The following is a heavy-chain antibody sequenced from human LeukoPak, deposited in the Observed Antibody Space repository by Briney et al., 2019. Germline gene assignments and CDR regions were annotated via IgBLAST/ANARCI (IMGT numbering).Heavy chain of an antibody. V-gene: IGHV4-34*01. CDR2: INHSGST. J-gene: IGHJ4*02. Sequence: SETLSLTCAVYGGSFSGYYWNWIRQPPGKGLEWIGEINHSGSTNYNPSLKSRVTISVDTSKNQLSLKLSSVTAADTAVYYCASYDYDFSLWGQGTLVTVSS. CDR3: ASYDYDFSL. CDR1: GGSFSGYY. D-gene: IGHD3-3*01.